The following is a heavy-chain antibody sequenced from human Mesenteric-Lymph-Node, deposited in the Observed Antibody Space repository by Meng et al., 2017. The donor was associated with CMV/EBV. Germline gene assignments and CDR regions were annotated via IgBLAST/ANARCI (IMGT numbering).Heavy chain of an antibody. Sequence: SVKVSCKASGYTFTGYYMHWVRQAPGQGLEWMGGIIPIFGTANYAQKFQGRVTITTDESTSTAYMELSSLRSEDTAVYYCASNKRFLEWLPLDHNSYYYYGMDVWGQGTTVTVSS. J-gene: IGHJ6*02. CDR2: IIPIFGTA. CDR3: ASNKRFLEWLPLDHNSYYYYGMDV. V-gene: IGHV1-69*05. D-gene: IGHD3-3*01. CDR1: GYTFTGYY.